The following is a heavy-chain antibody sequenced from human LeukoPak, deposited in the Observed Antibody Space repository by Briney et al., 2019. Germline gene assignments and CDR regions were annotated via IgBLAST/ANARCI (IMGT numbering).Heavy chain of an antibody. D-gene: IGHD6-6*01. V-gene: IGHV4-4*07. Sequence: SETLSLTCTVSGGSISSYYWSWIRQPAGKGLEWIGRIYTSGSTNYNPSLKSRVTMSVDTSKSQFSLKLSSVTAADTAVYYCARDREDSSSDYYYYGMDVWGQGTTVTVSS. CDR1: GGSISSYY. CDR3: ARDREDSSSDYYYYGMDV. CDR2: IYTSGST. J-gene: IGHJ6*02.